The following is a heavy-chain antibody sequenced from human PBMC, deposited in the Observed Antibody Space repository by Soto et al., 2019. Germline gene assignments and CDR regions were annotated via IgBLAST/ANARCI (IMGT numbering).Heavy chain of an antibody. D-gene: IGHD7-27*01. CDR2: INSDGSST. J-gene: IGHJ6*02. CDR1: GVTFSIYW. CDR3: ARDRVWGSSGGMDV. Sequence: EVQLVESGGGLVQPGGSLRLSCAASGVTFSIYWIHWVRHAPGKWLGWVSRINSDGSSTSYADSVKGRFTISRDNAKNTLYLQMNSLRAEDTAVYYCARDRVWGSSGGMDVWGQGTTVTVSS. V-gene: IGHV3-74*01.